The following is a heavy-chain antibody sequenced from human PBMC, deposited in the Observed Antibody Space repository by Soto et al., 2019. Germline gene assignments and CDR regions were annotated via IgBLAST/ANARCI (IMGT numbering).Heavy chain of an antibody. J-gene: IGHJ5*02. D-gene: IGHD3-10*01. CDR1: GGSIRSGSNY. CDR3: VRQTIVRGVLSWFDP. Sequence: QLQLQESGPRLVKPSETLSLICSVSGGSIRSGSNYWAWIRQPPGQGLDWIGTVYYNGNTYYNASLKSRVTISADPSKNQFSLKLSSVSAADTAVYYCVRQTIVRGVLSWFDPWGQGTLVTVSS. V-gene: IGHV4-39*01. CDR2: VYYNGNT.